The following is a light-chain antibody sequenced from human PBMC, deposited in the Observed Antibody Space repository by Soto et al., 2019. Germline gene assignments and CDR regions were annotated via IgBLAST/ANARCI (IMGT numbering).Light chain of an antibody. CDR2: GAS. J-gene: IGKJ4*01. CDR3: QQDSNWPLT. Sequence: EVVRTHYPDTLSVSPGERATLSCRASQSVRSSFLAWYQQKPGQAPSLLIYGASTRATGIPARFSGSGSGTEFTLTINSLQSEDFALYYCQQDSNWPLTFGRGTKVDIK. V-gene: IGKV3-15*01. CDR1: QSVRSSF.